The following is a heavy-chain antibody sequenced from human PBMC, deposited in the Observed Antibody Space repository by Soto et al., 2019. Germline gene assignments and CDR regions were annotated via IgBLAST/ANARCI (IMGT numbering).Heavy chain of an antibody. CDR1: GFTFSSYA. D-gene: IGHD5-12*01. CDR3: AYTRRGYSDDY. Sequence: EVQLLESGGGLVQPGGSLRLSCAASGFTFSSYAMSWVRQAPGKGLEWVSAISGSGGSTYYADSVKGRFTISRDNSRNTLYLQMNRLRAEDTAVYYCAYTRRGYSDDYWGQGTLVTVSS. V-gene: IGHV3-23*01. J-gene: IGHJ4*02. CDR2: ISGSGGST.